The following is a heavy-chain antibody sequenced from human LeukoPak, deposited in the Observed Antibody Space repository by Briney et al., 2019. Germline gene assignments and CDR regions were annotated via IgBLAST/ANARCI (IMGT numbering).Heavy chain of an antibody. V-gene: IGHV1-69*05. D-gene: IGHD2-15*01. J-gene: IGHJ4*02. CDR3: GRKAGDCGGDSCYSIDY. CDR1: GGSFSSEA. Sequence: ASVKVSCKAFGGSFSSEAISWVRQAPGQGLEWMGGIIPIFGTANYTQKFKGRVKINTDESTSTAYMEVSSLRSEDTAVYYCGRKAGDCGGDSCYSIDYWGEGTLVTVSS. CDR2: IIPIFGTA.